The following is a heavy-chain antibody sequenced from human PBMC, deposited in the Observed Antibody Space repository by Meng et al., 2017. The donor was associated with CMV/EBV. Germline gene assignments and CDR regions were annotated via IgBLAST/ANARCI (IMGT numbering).Heavy chain of an antibody. CDR1: GITFSDFL. CDR2: IGQDGSDK. J-gene: IGHJ6*02. D-gene: IGHD4-11*01. Sequence: GGSLRLSCTVSGITFSDFLMGWFRQAPGKGLAWVANIGQDGSDKNYVDSVKGRFTISRDNAKNSLYLQMNSLRAEDTAVYYCARVGYSNYEPLYYYYGMDVWGQGTTVTVSS. CDR3: ARVGYSNYEPLYYYYGMDV. V-gene: IGHV3-7*01.